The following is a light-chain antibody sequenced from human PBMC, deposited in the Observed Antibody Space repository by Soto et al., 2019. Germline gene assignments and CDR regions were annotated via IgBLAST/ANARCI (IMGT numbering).Light chain of an antibody. J-gene: IGLJ1*01. CDR2: GVT. CDR3: SSYTSASTLLYL. V-gene: IGLV2-14*01. CDR1: SSDVGGYNY. Sequence: QYALTQPASVSGSPRQSITISCTGTSSDVGGYNYVSWYQQHPGIAPKLLIYGVTNRPSGVSTRFSGSKSGHTASLTISGLQAEDEADYHCSSYTSASTLLYLFGTGTKVAVL.